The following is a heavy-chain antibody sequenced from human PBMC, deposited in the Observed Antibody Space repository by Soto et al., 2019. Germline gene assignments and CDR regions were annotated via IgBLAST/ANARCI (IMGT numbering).Heavy chain of an antibody. CDR3: ARVRGGGSEYFFDY. J-gene: IGHJ4*02. CDR2: INPSGGTT. V-gene: IGHV1-46*01. Sequence: ASLNGSCKASGYAFTRYNVHWVRQAPGQGLEWMAIINPSGGTTYYVQKFEGRVTLTTDTSTITVYMELSSLRSDDTGVYYCARVRGGGSEYFFDYWGQGTLVTVS. CDR1: GYAFTRYN. D-gene: IGHD2-15*01.